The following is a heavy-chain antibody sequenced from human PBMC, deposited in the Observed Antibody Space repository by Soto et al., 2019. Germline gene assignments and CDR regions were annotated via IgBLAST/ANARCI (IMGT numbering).Heavy chain of an antibody. CDR3: ARASDTSGYYY. CDR1: GCTFKNYA. V-gene: IGHV1-69*01. CDR2: IRPVVDEL. D-gene: IGHD3-22*01. J-gene: IGHJ4*02. Sequence: QVQLLQSESEVKKPGVSVNVACKVSGCTFKNYAISWVRQAPGQGLEWVGVIRPVVDELNYAPKLQGRVTITADEVTRTAHLELGSLTSEDTAVYFCARASDTSGYYYWGQGTLVTVSS.